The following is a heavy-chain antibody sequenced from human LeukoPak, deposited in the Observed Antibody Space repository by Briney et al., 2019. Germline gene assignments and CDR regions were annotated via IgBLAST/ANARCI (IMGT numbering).Heavy chain of an antibody. V-gene: IGHV4-39*01. CDR1: GGSISNNNYY. Sequence: AETLCLTCTVSGGSISNNNYYWAWIRQPPGKGLECIGSIYYSGSPYYNPSLKSRVTISVDTSKNQFSLRLSSVTAADTAVYYCATWRTAKTGFDYWGQGTVVALSS. CDR3: ATWRTAKTGFDY. D-gene: IGHD1-1*01. CDR2: IYYSGSP. J-gene: IGHJ4*02.